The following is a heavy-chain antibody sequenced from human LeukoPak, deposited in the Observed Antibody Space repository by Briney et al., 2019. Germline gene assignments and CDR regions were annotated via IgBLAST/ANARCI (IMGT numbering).Heavy chain of an antibody. Sequence: GGSLRLSCAASGFTFSDYYMSWIRQAPGKGLEWVSYISSSSSTIYYADSVKGRFTISRDNAKNSLYLQMNSLRDEDTAVYYCAREVAAAGTYVFDYWGQGTLVTVSS. CDR3: AREVAAAGTYVFDY. V-gene: IGHV3-11*04. D-gene: IGHD6-13*01. CDR1: GFTFSDYY. CDR2: ISSSSSTI. J-gene: IGHJ4*02.